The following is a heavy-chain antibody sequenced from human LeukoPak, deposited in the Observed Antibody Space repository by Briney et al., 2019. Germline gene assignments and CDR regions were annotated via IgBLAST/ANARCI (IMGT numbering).Heavy chain of an antibody. J-gene: IGHJ4*02. Sequence: PGGSLRLSCAASGFTFSSYAMSWVRQAPGKGLEWVSAISGSGGSTYYADSVKGRFTISRDYSKNTLYLQMNSLRAEDTAVYYCARGYSSSSSSLFDYWGQGTLVTVSS. CDR2: ISGSGGST. CDR1: GFTFSSYA. CDR3: ARGYSSSSSSLFDY. V-gene: IGHV3-23*01. D-gene: IGHD6-6*01.